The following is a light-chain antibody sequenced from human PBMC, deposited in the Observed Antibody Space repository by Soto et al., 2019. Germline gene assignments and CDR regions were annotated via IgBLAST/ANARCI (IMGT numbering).Light chain of an antibody. Sequence: EIEMTQSPATLSVSPGERASLSCRASQSMSSNLAWYQQKPGQPPRLLIYGASTRATGIPARFSGSGSGTEFTLTINSLQSEDSAVYYCQQHNQWPITFGQGTRLEIK. CDR1: QSMSSN. J-gene: IGKJ5*01. V-gene: IGKV3D-15*01. CDR2: GAS. CDR3: QQHNQWPIT.